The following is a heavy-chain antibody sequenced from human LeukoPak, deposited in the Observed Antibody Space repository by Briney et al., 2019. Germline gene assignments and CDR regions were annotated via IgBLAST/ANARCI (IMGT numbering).Heavy chain of an antibody. CDR1: GYTLTGYY. Sequence: ASVKVYCKASGYTLTGYYMHRVRQAPGQGLEWMGWINPNSGGTNYPQKFQGRVTMTRDTSISTAYMELSRLRSEDTGVYYCARDGEYRDIVVVPAAVDYWGQGTLVTVSS. J-gene: IGHJ4*02. CDR2: INPNSGGT. V-gene: IGHV1-2*02. D-gene: IGHD2-2*01. CDR3: ARDGEYRDIVVVPAAVDY.